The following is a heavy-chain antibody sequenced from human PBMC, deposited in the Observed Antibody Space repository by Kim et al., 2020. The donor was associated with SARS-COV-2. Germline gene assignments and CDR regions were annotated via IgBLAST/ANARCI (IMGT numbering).Heavy chain of an antibody. D-gene: IGHD5-12*01. CDR2: ISSSSGTI. J-gene: IGHJ5*02. Sequence: GGSLRLSCAASGFTFSSYSMNWVRQAPGKGLEWVSYISSSSGTIYYADSVKGRFTISRDNAKNSLFLQMNSLRDEDTAVYYCARSPGYVTNWFDPWGQEPWSPSPQ. V-gene: IGHV3-48*02. CDR3: ARSPGYVTNWFDP. CDR1: GFTFSSYS.